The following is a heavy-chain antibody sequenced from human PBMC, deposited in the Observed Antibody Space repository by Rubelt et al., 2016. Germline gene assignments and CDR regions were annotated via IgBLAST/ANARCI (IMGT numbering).Heavy chain of an antibody. CDR3: VRDGPYYDSSGSSYYYYGMDV. CDR2: IIPILGIA. J-gene: IGHJ6*02. V-gene: IGHV1-69*04. D-gene: IGHD3-22*01. Sequence: SWVRQAPGQGLEWMGRIIPILGIANYAQKFQGRVTITADKSTSTAYMELSSLRSEDTAVYYCVRDGPYYDSSGSSYYYYGMDVWGQGTTVTVSS.